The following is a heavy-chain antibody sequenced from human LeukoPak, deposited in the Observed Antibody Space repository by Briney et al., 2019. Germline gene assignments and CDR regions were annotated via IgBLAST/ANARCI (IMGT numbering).Heavy chain of an antibody. CDR2: IKQDGSEK. D-gene: IGHD2-2*02. J-gene: IGHJ5*02. V-gene: IGHV3-7*01. CDR3: ARRAQDIVVVPAAILGRFLEWPNWFDP. Sequence: GGSLRLSCAASGFTFSSYWMSWVRQAPGKGLEWVANIKQDGSEKYYVDSVKGRFTISRDNANNSLYLQMSSLRAEDTAVYYCARRAQDIVVVPAAILGRFLEWPNWFDPWAREPWSPSPQ. CDR1: GFTFSSYW.